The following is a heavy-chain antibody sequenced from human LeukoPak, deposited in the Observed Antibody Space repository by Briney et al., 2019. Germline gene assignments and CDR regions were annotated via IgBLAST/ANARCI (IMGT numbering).Heavy chain of an antibody. Sequence: SETLSLTCTVSGGSISGRSYYWGWIRQPPGKGLEWIGSIYYSGSTYYKPSLKSRVTMSVDTSKNQFSLKLSSVTAADTAVYYCARPQRYSNYALDYWGQGTLVTVSS. CDR3: ARPQRYSNYALDY. CDR2: IYYSGST. J-gene: IGHJ4*02. CDR1: GGSISGRSYY. V-gene: IGHV4-39*01. D-gene: IGHD4-11*01.